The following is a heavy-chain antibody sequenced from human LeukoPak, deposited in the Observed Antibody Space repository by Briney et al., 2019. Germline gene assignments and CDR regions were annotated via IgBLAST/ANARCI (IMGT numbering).Heavy chain of an antibody. V-gene: IGHV1-8*01. J-gene: IGHJ5*02. CDR1: GYTFTSYD. CDR2: MNPNSGNT. D-gene: IGHD3-10*01. CDR3: ARSYYYGSGSPGWFDP. Sequence: GASVRVSCKASGYTFTSYDINWVRQATGQGLEWMGWMNPNSGNTGYAQKFQGRVTMTRNTSISTAYMELSSLRSEDTAVYYCARSYYYGSGSPGWFDPWGQGTLVTVSS.